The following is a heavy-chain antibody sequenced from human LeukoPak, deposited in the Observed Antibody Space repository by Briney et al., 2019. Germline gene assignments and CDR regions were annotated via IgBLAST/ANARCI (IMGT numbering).Heavy chain of an antibody. V-gene: IGHV1-2*06. J-gene: IGHJ3*02. CDR2: INPNSGGT. D-gene: IGHD1-26*01. Sequence: ASVKVSCKASGYTFTGYYMHWVRQAPGQGLEWMGRINPNSGGTNYAQKFQGRVTMTRDTSISTAYMELSRLRSDDTAVYYCARERIVGAPDAFDIWGQGTMVTVSS. CDR3: ARERIVGAPDAFDI. CDR1: GYTFTGYY.